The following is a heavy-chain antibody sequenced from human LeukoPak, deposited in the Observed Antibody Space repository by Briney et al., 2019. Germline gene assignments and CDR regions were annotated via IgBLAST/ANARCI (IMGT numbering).Heavy chain of an antibody. CDR3: AKGQLGPSYYYYMDV. V-gene: IGHV3-66*01. D-gene: IGHD1-1*01. CDR1: GFTVSSNY. CDR2: IYSGGST. Sequence: GGSLRLSCAASGFTVSSNYMSRVRQAPGKGLEWVSVIYSGGSTYYADSVKGRFTFSRDNSKNTLYLQMNSLRAEDTAVYYCAKGQLGPSYYYYMDVWGKGTTVTVSS. J-gene: IGHJ6*03.